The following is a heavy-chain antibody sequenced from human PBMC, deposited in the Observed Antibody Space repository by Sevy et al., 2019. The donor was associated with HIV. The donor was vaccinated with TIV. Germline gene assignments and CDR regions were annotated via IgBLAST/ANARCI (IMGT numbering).Heavy chain of an antibody. CDR3: ARPDSYAHWYFDL. D-gene: IGHD5-18*01. Sequence: GQSLKISCKGSGYSFTSYWIGWVRQMPGKGLEWMGIIYPGDSDTRDSPSFQGQVTISADKSISTAYLQWSSLKATDTAMYYCARPDSYAHWYFDLWGRGTLVTVSS. V-gene: IGHV5-51*01. CDR2: IYPGDSDT. CDR1: GYSFTSYW. J-gene: IGHJ2*01.